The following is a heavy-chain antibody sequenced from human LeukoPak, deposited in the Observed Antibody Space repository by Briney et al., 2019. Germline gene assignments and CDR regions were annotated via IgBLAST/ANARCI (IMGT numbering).Heavy chain of an antibody. D-gene: IGHD3-22*01. CDR2: ISSSSSYI. CDR1: GFTFSSYS. V-gene: IGHV3-21*01. Sequence: GGSLSLSCAASGFTFSSYSMNWVRQAPGKGLEWVSSISSSSSYIYYADSVKGRFTISRDNAKNSLYLQMNSLRAEDTAVYYCARDSSYGMIVVVTYYYMDVWGKGTTVTVSS. CDR3: ARDSSYGMIVVVTYYYMDV. J-gene: IGHJ6*03.